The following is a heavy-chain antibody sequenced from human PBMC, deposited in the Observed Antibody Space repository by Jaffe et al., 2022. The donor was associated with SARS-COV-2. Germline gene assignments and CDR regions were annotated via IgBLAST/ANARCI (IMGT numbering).Heavy chain of an antibody. CDR3: ASRGFPRGVKTKYYFDY. D-gene: IGHD3-10*01. V-gene: IGHV4-31*03. Sequence: QVQLQESGPGLVKPSQTLSLTCTVSGGSISSGGYYWSWIRQHPGKGLEWIGYIYYSGSTYYNPSLKSRVTISVDTSKNQFSLKLSSVTAADTAVYYCASRGFPRGVKTKYYFDYWGQGTLVTVSS. CDR1: GGSISSGGYY. J-gene: IGHJ4*02. CDR2: IYYSGST.